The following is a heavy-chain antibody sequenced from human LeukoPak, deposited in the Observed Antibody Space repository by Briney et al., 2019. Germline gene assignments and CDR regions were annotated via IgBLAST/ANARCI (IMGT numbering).Heavy chain of an antibody. Sequence: AETLSLTCAAYGGSFSSYYWSWIRQPPGKGLEWIGEINHSGSTNYNPSLKSRVTISVDTSKNQFSLKLSSVPAADTAVYYCAREEDYSNSGYWYFDLWGRGTLVTVSS. J-gene: IGHJ2*01. CDR3: AREEDYSNSGYWYFDL. V-gene: IGHV4-34*01. D-gene: IGHD4-11*01. CDR1: GGSFSSYY. CDR2: INHSGST.